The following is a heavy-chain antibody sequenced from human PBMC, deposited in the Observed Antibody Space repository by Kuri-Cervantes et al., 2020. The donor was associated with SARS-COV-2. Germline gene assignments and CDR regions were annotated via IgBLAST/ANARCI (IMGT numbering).Heavy chain of an antibody. Sequence: GESLKISCAASGFTVSSNYMSWVRQAPGKGMEWVSAISGSGGSTYYADSVKGRFTISRDNAKNSLYLQMNSLRAEDTALYYCAKGLGCSGGSCYSALWGQGTLVTVSS. J-gene: IGHJ4*02. CDR1: GFTVSSNY. CDR3: AKGLGCSGGSCYSAL. V-gene: IGHV3-23*01. CDR2: ISGSGGST. D-gene: IGHD2-15*01.